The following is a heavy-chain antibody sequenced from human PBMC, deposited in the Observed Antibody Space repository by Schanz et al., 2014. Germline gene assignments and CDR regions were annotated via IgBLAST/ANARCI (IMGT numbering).Heavy chain of an antibody. V-gene: IGHV7-4-1*02. Sequence: QVHLVQSGAEVKKPGASVKVSCKASGYTFTSYGITWVRQAPGQGLEWMGWLNTYLGKPTYAQGFTGRFVFSLDPSVSTAYLQISFLKADDTAVFFCARGEANWGQYWGQGTLVTVSS. D-gene: IGHD7-27*01. J-gene: IGHJ4*02. CDR2: LNTYLGKP. CDR1: GYTFTSYG. CDR3: ARGEANWGQY.